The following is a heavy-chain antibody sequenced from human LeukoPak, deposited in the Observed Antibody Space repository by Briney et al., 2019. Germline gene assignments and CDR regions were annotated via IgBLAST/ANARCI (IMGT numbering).Heavy chain of an antibody. J-gene: IGHJ4*02. D-gene: IGHD1-26*01. CDR3: AKGKADSGLPFFDY. CDR1: ALPPSNYA. Sequence: GGSLRLSCAASALPPSNYAMSWVRQAPGKGLEWVSSISDGGWTAYTDSVKGRFTISRDYPKNSLYLQMSSLRAEDTAVYYCAKGKADSGLPFFDYWGQGTLVTVSS. V-gene: IGHV3-23*01. CDR2: ISDGGWT.